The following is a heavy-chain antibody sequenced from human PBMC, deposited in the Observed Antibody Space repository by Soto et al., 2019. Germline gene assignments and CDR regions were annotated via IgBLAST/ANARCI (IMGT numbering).Heavy chain of an antibody. V-gene: IGHV3-23*01. CDR3: AKDPAPYDILTGGNDY. CDR2: ISGSGTYT. Sequence: PGGSLRLSCAASGFTFSNYAMTWVRQAPGKGLEWVSGISGSGTYTYYADSVKGRFTISRDNSKNTLYLQMNSLRAEDTAVYYCAKDPAPYDILTGGNDYWGQGTLVTVSS. CDR1: GFTFSNYA. J-gene: IGHJ4*02. D-gene: IGHD3-9*01.